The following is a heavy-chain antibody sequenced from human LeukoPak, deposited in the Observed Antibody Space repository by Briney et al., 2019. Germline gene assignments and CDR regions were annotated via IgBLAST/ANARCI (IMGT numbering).Heavy chain of an antibody. V-gene: IGHV1-8*01. CDR2: MNPNSGNT. D-gene: IGHD5-12*01. CDR1: GYTFTSYD. J-gene: IGHJ4*02. Sequence: ASVNVSCKASGYTFTSYDINWVRQATGQGLECMGWMNPNSGNTGYAQKFQGRVTMTRNTSISTAYMELSSLRSEDTAVYYCARGKRYSGYDLMDWGQGTLVTVSS. CDR3: ARGKRYSGYDLMD.